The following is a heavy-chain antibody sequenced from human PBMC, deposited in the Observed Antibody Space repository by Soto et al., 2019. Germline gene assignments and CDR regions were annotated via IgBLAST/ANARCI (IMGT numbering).Heavy chain of an antibody. Sequence: SETLSLTCTVSGGSISSYYWSWIRQPPGKGLEWIGYIYYSGSTNYNPSLKSRVTISVDTSKNQFSLKLSSVTAADTAVYYCARDQVAVAGGGWFDPWGQGTLVTVSS. V-gene: IGHV4-59*01. CDR3: ARDQVAVAGGGWFDP. CDR1: GGSISSYY. D-gene: IGHD6-19*01. J-gene: IGHJ5*02. CDR2: IYYSGST.